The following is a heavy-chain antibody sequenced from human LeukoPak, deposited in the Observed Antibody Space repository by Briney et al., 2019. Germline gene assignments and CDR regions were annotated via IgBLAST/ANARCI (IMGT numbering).Heavy chain of an antibody. CDR1: GFAFSTYY. J-gene: IGHJ4*02. CDR3: AKSLSSGWSSYYFGD. V-gene: IGHV3-30*18. CDR2: ISYDGRNM. D-gene: IGHD6-19*01. Sequence: EGSLRLSCAASGFAFSTYYVHWVRQPPGKGLEWAAVISYDGRNMYYGDSVKGRFTISRDNSKNTLYLQMNSLRPEDTAVYYCAKSLSSGWSSYYFGDRGQGALVTVSS.